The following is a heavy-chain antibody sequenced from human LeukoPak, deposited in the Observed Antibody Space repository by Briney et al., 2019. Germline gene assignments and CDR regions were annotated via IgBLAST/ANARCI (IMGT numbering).Heavy chain of an antibody. Sequence: SETLSLTCTVSGGSISGSGYYWSWIRQPPGKGLEWIGEINHSGSTNYNPSLKSRVTISVDTSKNQFSLKLSSVTAADTAVYYCARAHCSSTSCYGSGSYYNVHYFDYWGQGTLVTVSS. V-gene: IGHV4-39*07. CDR1: GGSISGSGYY. J-gene: IGHJ4*02. D-gene: IGHD3-10*01. CDR3: ARAHCSSTSCYGSGSYYNVHYFDY. CDR2: INHSGST.